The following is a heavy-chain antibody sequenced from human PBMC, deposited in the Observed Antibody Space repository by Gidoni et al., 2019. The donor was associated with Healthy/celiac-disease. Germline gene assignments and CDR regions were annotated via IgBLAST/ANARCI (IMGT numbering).Heavy chain of an antibody. Sequence: QVQLQESGPGLVKPSETLSPTRTVPGGSISSYHWSWIRQPAEKGLEWIGRIYPSGSTNYNPSLKSRVTMSVDTSKNQFSLKLSSVTAADTAVYYCAREPRGSPVPGTYYYYGMDVWGQGTTVTVSS. D-gene: IGHD3-16*01. CDR1: GGSISSYH. J-gene: IGHJ6*02. CDR2: IYPSGST. CDR3: AREPRGSPVPGTYYYYGMDV. V-gene: IGHV4-4*07.